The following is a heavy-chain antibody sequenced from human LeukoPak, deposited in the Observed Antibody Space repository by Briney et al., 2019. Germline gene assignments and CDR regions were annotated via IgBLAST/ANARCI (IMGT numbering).Heavy chain of an antibody. V-gene: IGHV1-46*01. CDR3: ARANFLYCSSTTCLFDY. Sequence: ASVKVSCKASGYTFTSYYMHWVRQAPGQGLEWMGIFNPSGGSTSYAQKFQGRVTMTRDTSTSTVYMELSSLRSEDTAVYYCARANFLYCSSTTCLFDYWGQGTLVTVSS. J-gene: IGHJ4*02. CDR1: GYTFTSYY. CDR2: FNPSGGST. D-gene: IGHD2-2*01.